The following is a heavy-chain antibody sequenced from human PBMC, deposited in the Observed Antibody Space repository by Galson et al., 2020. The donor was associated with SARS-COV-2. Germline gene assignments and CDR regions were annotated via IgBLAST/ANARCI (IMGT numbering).Heavy chain of an antibody. D-gene: IGHD4-17*01. V-gene: IGHV4-4*02. CDR3: ARAQSTVTTNSGYYYGMDV. CDR2: IYHSGST. Sequence: SETLSLTCAVSGGSISSSNWWCWVRQPPGKGLEWIGEIYHSGSTNYNPSLKSRVTISVDKSKNQFSLKLSSVTAADTAVYYCARAQSTVTTNSGYYYGMDVWGQGTTVTVSS. J-gene: IGHJ6*02. CDR1: GGSISSSNW.